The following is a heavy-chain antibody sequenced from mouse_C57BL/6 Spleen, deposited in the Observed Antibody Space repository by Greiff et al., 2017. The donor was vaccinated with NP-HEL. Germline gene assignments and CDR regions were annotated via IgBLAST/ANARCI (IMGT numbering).Heavy chain of an antibody. J-gene: IGHJ2*01. CDR3: ARSAAQATDY. Sequence: QVQLQQPGAELVMPGASVKLSCKASGYTFTSYWMHWVKQRPGQGLEWIGEIDPSDSYTNYNQKFKGKSTLTVDKSSSTAYMQLSSLTSEDSAVYYCARSAAQATDYWGQGTTLTVS. CDR1: GYTFTSYW. V-gene: IGHV1-69*01. D-gene: IGHD3-2*02. CDR2: IDPSDSYT.